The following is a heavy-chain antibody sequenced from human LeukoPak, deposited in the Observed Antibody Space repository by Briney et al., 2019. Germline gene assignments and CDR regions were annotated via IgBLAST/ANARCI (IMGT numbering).Heavy chain of an antibody. CDR3: ARDRDIRYFDY. V-gene: IGHV3-7*01. CDR2: MKQDGSEK. Sequence: GGSLRLSCAASGFSLSRYWMSWVRQAPGKGLEWVANMKQDGSEKKYVDSVKGRFTISRDNAKNSLYLQMNSLRAEDTAVYYCARDRDIRYFDYWGQGTLVTVSS. CDR1: GFSLSRYW. D-gene: IGHD3-9*01. J-gene: IGHJ4*02.